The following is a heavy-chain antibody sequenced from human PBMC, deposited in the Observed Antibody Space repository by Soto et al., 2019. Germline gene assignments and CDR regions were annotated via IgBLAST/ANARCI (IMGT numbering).Heavy chain of an antibody. D-gene: IGHD2-15*01. CDR2: ISGRGGST. J-gene: IGHJ4*02. Sequence: PGGSLRPSCAASGFTFSTFAMSWVRQAPGKGLEWVSGISGRGGSTFYADSVKGRFIVSRDNSKNTQYLEMNSLRVDDTAIYYCARVIGSGGSFDYWGQGILVTVSS. CDR1: GFTFSTFA. CDR3: ARVIGSGGSFDY. V-gene: IGHV3-23*01.